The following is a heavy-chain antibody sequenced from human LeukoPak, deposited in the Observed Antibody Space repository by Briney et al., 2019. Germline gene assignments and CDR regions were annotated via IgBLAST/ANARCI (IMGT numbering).Heavy chain of an antibody. J-gene: IGHJ4*02. V-gene: IGHV3-7*01. D-gene: IGHD3-10*01. CDR1: GFTFSSYW. CDR2: IKQDGSEK. Sequence: GGSLRLSCAASGFTFSSYWMSWVRQAPGKGLEWVANIKQDGSEKYYVDSVKGRFTISRDNAKNSLYLQMNSLRAEDTAVYYCARDFYYYGSGSYSGLFDYWGQGTLSPSPQ. CDR3: ARDFYYYGSGSYSGLFDY.